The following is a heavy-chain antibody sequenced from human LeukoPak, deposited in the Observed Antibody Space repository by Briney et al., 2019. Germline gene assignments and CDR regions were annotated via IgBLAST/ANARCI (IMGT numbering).Heavy chain of an antibody. V-gene: IGHV3-53*04. J-gene: IGHJ6*02. CDR2: IYSGGST. CDR1: GFTVSINY. Sequence: GGPLRLSCAASGFTVSINYMSWAREAPGKALEGGSVIYSGGSTYYADSVKGRFTISRHNSKNTLYLQMNSLRAEDTAVYYCARDHYDSSGYPYYYYGMDVWGQGTTVTVSS. D-gene: IGHD3-22*01. CDR3: ARDHYDSSGYPYYYYGMDV.